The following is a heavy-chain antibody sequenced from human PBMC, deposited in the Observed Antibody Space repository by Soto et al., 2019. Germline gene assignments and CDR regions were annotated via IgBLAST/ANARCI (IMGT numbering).Heavy chain of an antibody. CDR2: LFSDGSGK. J-gene: IGHJ4*02. V-gene: IGHV3-30-3*01. D-gene: IGHD1-7*01. Sequence: SLTLSCAASGFTFSSYSMSWVRQAPGKGLEWVAVLFSDGSGKYYANSVKGQLTIPRENSKNTVYLQMNTFRAEDAVVYYCAREPTELGGSAFDYGGQGNLVTVPS. CDR3: AREPTELGGSAFDY. CDR1: GFTFSSYS.